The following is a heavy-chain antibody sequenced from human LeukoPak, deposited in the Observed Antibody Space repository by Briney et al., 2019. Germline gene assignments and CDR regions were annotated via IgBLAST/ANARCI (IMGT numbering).Heavy chain of an antibody. V-gene: IGHV1-2*02. Sequence: ASVKVSCKASGYTFTGYYMHWVRQAPGQGLEWMGWINPNSGGTNYAQKFQGRVTMTRDTSISTAYMELSRLRSDDTAVYYCARDRIAVAGTTSDYWGQGTLVTVSS. CDR1: GYTFTGYY. CDR3: ARDRIAVAGTTSDY. D-gene: IGHD6-19*01. CDR2: INPNSGGT. J-gene: IGHJ4*02.